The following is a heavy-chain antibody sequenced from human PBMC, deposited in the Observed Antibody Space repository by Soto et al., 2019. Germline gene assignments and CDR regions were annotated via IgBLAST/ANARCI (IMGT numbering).Heavy chain of an antibody. CDR1: GFTLSGYS. CDR2: ISSTSTFI. Sequence: PGRSLRLSCVASGFTLSGYSMHWVRQAPGKGLEWVSSISSTSTFIYYSASVEGRFTVSRDNANNSVLLHMNSLRDEDTAVYYCARGLRRIGTEVDYWGQGTLVTVSS. V-gene: IGHV3-21*01. D-gene: IGHD3-16*01. J-gene: IGHJ4*02. CDR3: ARGLRRIGTEVDY.